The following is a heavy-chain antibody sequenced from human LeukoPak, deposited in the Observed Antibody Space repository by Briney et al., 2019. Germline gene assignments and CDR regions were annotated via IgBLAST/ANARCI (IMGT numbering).Heavy chain of an antibody. Sequence: PSETLSLTCTVSGGSVSTYHWGWIRQPPGKGLEWIGYSYYTGNTNYNPSLTGRVTISVDMSKNQFSLKLISVTAADTAVYHCARVRGGYDAIDHWGQGTLVTVSS. CDR1: GGSVSTYH. CDR3: ARVRGGYDAIDH. J-gene: IGHJ4*02. D-gene: IGHD5-12*01. V-gene: IGHV4-59*02. CDR2: SYYTGNT.